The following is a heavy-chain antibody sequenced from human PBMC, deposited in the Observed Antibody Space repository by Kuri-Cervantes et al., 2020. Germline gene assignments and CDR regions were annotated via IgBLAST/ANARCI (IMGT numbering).Heavy chain of an antibody. V-gene: IGHV1-69*05. CDR3: AREVASSGYYYRGYYSDY. D-gene: IGHD3-22*01. CDR1: GYTFTSYC. CDR2: IIPIFDTA. J-gene: IGHJ4*02. Sequence: SVKVSCKASGYTFTSYCMHWVRQAPGQGLEWMGGIIPIFDTANYAQKFQGRVTITRDESTSTAYMDLSSLRSEDTAVYYCAREVASSGYYYRGYYSDYWGQGTLVTVSS.